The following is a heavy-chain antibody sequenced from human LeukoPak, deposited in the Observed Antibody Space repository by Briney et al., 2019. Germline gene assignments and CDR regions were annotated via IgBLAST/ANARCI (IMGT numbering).Heavy chain of an antibody. CDR2: INADNGYT. D-gene: IGHD2-2*01. J-gene: IGHJ5*02. CDR1: GYTFTSFA. Sequence: ASVKVSCKASGYTFTSFAMHWVRQAPGQRLEWMGWINADNGYTKYSQKLQGRLTITRDTSASTAYMELSSLRSEDTAVYYCARDGLVVVPVAMEYRNWFDPWGQGTLVTVSS. CDR3: ARDGLVVVPVAMEYRNWFDP. V-gene: IGHV1-3*01.